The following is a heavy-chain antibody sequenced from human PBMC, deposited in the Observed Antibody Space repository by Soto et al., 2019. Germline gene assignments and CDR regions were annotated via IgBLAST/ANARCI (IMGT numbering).Heavy chain of an antibody. CDR2: ISSSSSYI. CDR1: GFTFSSYS. Sequence: EVQLVESGGGLVKPGGSLRLSCAASGFTFSSYSMNWVRQAPGKGLEWVSSISSSSSYIYYADSVNVRFIISRYNAKKSLYLQMNSLRAEDTAVYYCARDQQQLASWFDPWGQGTLVTVSS. CDR3: ARDQQQLASWFDP. D-gene: IGHD6-13*01. J-gene: IGHJ5*02. V-gene: IGHV3-21*01.